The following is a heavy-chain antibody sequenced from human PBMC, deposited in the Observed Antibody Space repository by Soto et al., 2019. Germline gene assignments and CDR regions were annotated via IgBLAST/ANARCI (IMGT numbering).Heavy chain of an antibody. CDR1: GFTFSSYW. D-gene: IGHD4-17*01. Sequence: GGSLILSCAASGFTFSSYWMSWVRQAPGKGLEWVANIKRDGSEKYYVDSVKGRFTISRDNAKSSLYLQMNSLRAEDTAVYYCARSSPLYGDYVVYWGQGTLVTVSS. CDR2: IKRDGSEK. CDR3: ARSSPLYGDYVVY. V-gene: IGHV3-7*01. J-gene: IGHJ4*02.